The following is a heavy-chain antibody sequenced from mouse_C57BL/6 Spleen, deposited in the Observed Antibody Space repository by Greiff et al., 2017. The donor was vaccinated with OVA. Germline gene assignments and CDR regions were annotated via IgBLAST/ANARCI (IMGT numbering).Heavy chain of an antibody. D-gene: IGHD2-4*01. CDR3: ARSADYDGDY. CDR2: INLSNGGT. J-gene: IGHJ2*01. V-gene: IGHV1-53*01. Sequence: QVQLQQPGTELVKPGASGYTFTSYWMHWVKQRPGQGLEWIGNINLSNGGTIYNEKFKSKATLTVDKSSSTAYMQLSSLTSEDSAVYYCARSADYDGDYWGQGTTLTVSS. CDR1: GYTFTSYW.